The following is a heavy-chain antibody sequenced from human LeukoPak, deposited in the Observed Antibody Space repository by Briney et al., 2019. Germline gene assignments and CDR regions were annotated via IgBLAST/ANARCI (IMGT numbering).Heavy chain of an antibody. Sequence: ASVKVSCKASGYRFTTYGISRLRQAPGQGLVWMGWVSANSGETSYAQSFRDRVTLTTDTSTSTAYIELRSLTSDDTAVYYCARDWESDARTITDRWGQGTLVTVSS. V-gene: IGHV1-18*01. J-gene: IGHJ5*02. CDR1: GYRFTTYG. D-gene: IGHD5-12*01. CDR2: VSANSGET. CDR3: ARDWESDARTITDR.